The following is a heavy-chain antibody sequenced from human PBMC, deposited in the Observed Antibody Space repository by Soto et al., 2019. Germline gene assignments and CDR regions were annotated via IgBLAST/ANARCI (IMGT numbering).Heavy chain of an antibody. Sequence: SVKVSCKASGCTFSSYAISWVRQAPGQGLEWMGGIIPIFGTANYAQKFQGRVTITADKSTSTAYMELSSLRSEDTAVYYCAREAVAGTLGAFDIWGQGTMVTVSS. CDR1: GCTFSSYA. J-gene: IGHJ3*02. CDR2: IIPIFGTA. V-gene: IGHV1-69*06. CDR3: AREAVAGTLGAFDI. D-gene: IGHD6-19*01.